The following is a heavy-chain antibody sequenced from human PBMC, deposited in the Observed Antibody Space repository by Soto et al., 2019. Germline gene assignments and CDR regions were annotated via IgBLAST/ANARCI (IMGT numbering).Heavy chain of an antibody. J-gene: IGHJ3*01. V-gene: IGHV3-30-3*01. Sequence: QVQLVESGGGVVQPGRSLRLSCAASGFTFSSYAMHWVRQAPGKGLEWVAVISYDGSNKYYADSVKGRFTISRDNSKNTLFLQLNSLRAEDTALYYCAKSRAPRTIAWAFDVWGQGTMVTVSS. CDR3: AKSRAPRTIAWAFDV. CDR1: GFTFSSYA. D-gene: IGHD3-10*01. CDR2: ISYDGSNK.